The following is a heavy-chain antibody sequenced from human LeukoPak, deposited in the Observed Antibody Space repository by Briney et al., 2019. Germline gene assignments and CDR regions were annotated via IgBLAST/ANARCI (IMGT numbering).Heavy chain of an antibody. D-gene: IGHD3-3*01. CDR2: VNKGGNSA. V-gene: IGHV3-11*01. J-gene: IGHJ5*02. CDR1: GFTFSDFY. CDR3: ARGRMRSNVLYDFWSGYSARGHWFDP. Sequence: GGSLRLSCAASGFTFSDFYMIWIRQAPGKGLEWVSYVNKGGNSAYYADSVKGRFTISRDNAQNSLFLQMNSLRDEDTAVYYCARGRMRSNVLYDFWSGYSARGHWFDPWGQGTLVTVSS.